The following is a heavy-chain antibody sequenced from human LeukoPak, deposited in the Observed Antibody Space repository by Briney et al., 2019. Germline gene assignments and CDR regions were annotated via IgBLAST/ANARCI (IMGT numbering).Heavy chain of an antibody. V-gene: IGHV1-8*01. CDR2: MNPYSGNT. Sequence: ASVKVSCKASGYTFTNYDINWVRQAAGQGLEWMGWMNPYSGNTGYAQEFQGRITMTRDTSISTAYMELSSLRSEDTAMYYCAKSKVGATTLPIDFWGQGTLVTVSS. D-gene: IGHD1-26*01. J-gene: IGHJ4*02. CDR3: AKSKVGATTLPIDF. CDR1: GYTFTNYD.